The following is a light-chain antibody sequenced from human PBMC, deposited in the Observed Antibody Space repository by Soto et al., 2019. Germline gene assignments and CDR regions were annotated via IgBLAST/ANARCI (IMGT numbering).Light chain of an antibody. CDR1: QRVSSY. J-gene: IGKJ4*01. Sequence: EIVLTQSPATLSLSPGERATLSCRASQRVSSYLAWYQQKPGQAPRLLIYDASNRATGIPARFSGSGSGTDFTLTISSLEPEDFAVYYCQQRSNWHPLFGVGTKVEIK. CDR3: QQRSNWHPL. V-gene: IGKV3-11*01. CDR2: DAS.